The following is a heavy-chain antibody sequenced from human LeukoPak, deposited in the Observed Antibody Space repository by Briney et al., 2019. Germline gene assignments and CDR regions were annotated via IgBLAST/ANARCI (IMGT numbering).Heavy chain of an antibody. Sequence: GASVKVACKASGYTFTSYGSSWVGQAPGQALDWMGWTSAYNGNTNYAQKIQGRVTMTTDTSPSTAYMELRSVRSDDTAVYYCARARDSSGHCRYWGQGTLVTVSS. CDR3: ARARDSSGHCRY. V-gene: IGHV1-18*01. CDR2: TSAYNGNT. CDR1: GYTFTSYG. D-gene: IGHD3-22*01. J-gene: IGHJ4*02.